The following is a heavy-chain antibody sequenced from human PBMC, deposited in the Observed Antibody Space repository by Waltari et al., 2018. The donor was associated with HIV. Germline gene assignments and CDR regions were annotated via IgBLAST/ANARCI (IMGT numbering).Heavy chain of an antibody. J-gene: IGHJ4*02. D-gene: IGHD2-8*01. V-gene: IGHV5-51*03. CDR3: TKGMYANEDYFGY. CDR2: IYPGDSDT. Sequence: EVQLVQSGAQVKKPGESLKISCKASGYSFTTYWIGWVRQLPGKGLAWMGIIYPGDSDTRYSPAFQGQVTISADKSISTAYLQWSSLQASDTAMYYCTKGMYANEDYFGYWGQGTLVTVSS. CDR1: GYSFTTYW.